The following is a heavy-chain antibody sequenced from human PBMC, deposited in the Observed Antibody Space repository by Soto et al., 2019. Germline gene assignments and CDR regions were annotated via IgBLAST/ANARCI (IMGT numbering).Heavy chain of an antibody. CDR3: AHRLTGGGSMDV. D-gene: IGHD7-27*01. J-gene: IGHJ6*02. CDR1: GFSLSTSGVG. V-gene: IGHV2-5*02. Sequence: QITLKESGPTLVKPTQTLTLTCTFSGFSLSTSGVGVGWIRQPPGKALEWLALIYWDDDQRYSPSLKSRLTIXKDXSKNQVVLTMTNMDPVDTGTYFCAHRLTGGGSMDVWGQGTTVTVSS. CDR2: IYWDDDQ.